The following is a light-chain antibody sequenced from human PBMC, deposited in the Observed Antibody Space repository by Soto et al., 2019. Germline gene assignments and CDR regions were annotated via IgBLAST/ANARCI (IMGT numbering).Light chain of an antibody. CDR2: DAS. V-gene: IGKV3-11*01. Sequence: EIVLTQSPATLSLSPGERATLSCRASQSVSSNLSWYQQKPGQAPPLLIYDASNRATGIPARFSGSGSGTAFTLTISSLEPEDFAVYYCQQRSNWPPITFGQGTRLEIK. CDR1: QSVSSN. CDR3: QQRSNWPPIT. J-gene: IGKJ5*01.